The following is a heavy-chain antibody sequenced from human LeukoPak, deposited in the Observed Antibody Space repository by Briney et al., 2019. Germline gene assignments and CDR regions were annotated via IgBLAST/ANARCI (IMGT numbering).Heavy chain of an antibody. CDR3: ARDWTIDY. CDR2: ISSSSSYI. D-gene: IGHD3/OR15-3a*01. V-gene: IGHV3-21*05. CDR1: GVTLYN. Sequence: GGSLRLSCAASGVTLYNMNWVRQAPGKGLEWVSYISSSSSYIYYADSVKGRFTISRDNAKNSLYLQMNSLRAEDTAVYYCARDWTIDYWGQGTLVTVSS. J-gene: IGHJ4*02.